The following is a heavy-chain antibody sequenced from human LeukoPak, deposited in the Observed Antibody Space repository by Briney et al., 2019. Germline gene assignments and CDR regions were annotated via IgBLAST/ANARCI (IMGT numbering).Heavy chain of an antibody. CDR3: TSSFGQLSFFDY. V-gene: IGHV3-49*04. CDR1: GFTFSNYW. Sequence: GGSLRLSCVASGFTFSNYWMSWVRQAPGKGLEWVGFIRGKAYGATTEYAASVKGRFTISRDDSKSIAYLQMNSLKTEDTAVYYCTSSFGQLSFFDYWGQGTLVTVSS. D-gene: IGHD3-10*01. J-gene: IGHJ4*02. CDR2: IRGKAYGATT.